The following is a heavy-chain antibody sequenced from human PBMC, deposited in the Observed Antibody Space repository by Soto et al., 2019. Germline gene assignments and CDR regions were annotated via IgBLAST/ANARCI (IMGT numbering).Heavy chain of an antibody. CDR3: AKGVDTAMVTGSGAFDI. CDR2: ISGSGGST. Sequence: EVQLLESGGGLVQPGGSLRLSCAASGFTFSSYAMSWVRQAPGKGLEWVSAISGSGGSTYYADSVKGRFTISRDNSKNTLYLQMNSPRAEDTAVYYCAKGVDTAMVTGSGAFDIWGQGTMVTVSS. D-gene: IGHD5-18*01. J-gene: IGHJ3*02. CDR1: GFTFSSYA. V-gene: IGHV3-23*01.